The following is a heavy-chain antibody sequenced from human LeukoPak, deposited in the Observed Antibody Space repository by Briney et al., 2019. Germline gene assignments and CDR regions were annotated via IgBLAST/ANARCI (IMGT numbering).Heavy chain of an antibody. J-gene: IGHJ5*02. CDR3: ARDLRIVVVPAAINWFDP. Sequence: ASVKVSCKASGYTFTSYAMNWVRQAPGQGLEWMGWINTNTGNPTYAQGFTGRFVFSLDTSVSTAYLQISSLKAEDTAVYYCARDLRIVVVPAAINWFDPWGQGTLVTVSP. D-gene: IGHD2-2*02. CDR2: INTNTGNP. CDR1: GYTFTSYA. V-gene: IGHV7-4-1*02.